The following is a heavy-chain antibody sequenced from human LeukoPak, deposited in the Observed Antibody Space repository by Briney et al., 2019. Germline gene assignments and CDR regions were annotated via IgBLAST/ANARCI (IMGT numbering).Heavy chain of an antibody. CDR3: ARDRGITGLDF. V-gene: IGHV3-48*04. D-gene: IGHD1-20*01. CDR2: ISSTSNTI. CDR1: GFTFSSYT. J-gene: IGHJ4*02. Sequence: GGSLRLSCAASGFTFSSYTMNWVRQAPGKGLEWVSYISSTSNTIYYADSVKGRFTISRDNAKNSLYLQMNSLRAEDTAVYYCARDRGITGLDFWGQGTLVTVSS.